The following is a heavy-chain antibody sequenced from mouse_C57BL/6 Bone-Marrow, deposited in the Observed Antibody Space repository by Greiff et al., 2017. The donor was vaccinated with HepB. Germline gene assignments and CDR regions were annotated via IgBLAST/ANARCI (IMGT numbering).Heavy chain of an antibody. J-gene: IGHJ4*01. D-gene: IGHD1-1*01. Sequence: QVQLQQPGAELVKPGASVKLSCKASGYTFTSYWMQWVKQRPGQGLEWIGEIDPSDSYTNYNQKFKGKATLTVDTSSSTAYMQRSSLTSEDSAVYYCAIDYYGSCYAMDDWGQGTSVTVSS. V-gene: IGHV1-50*01. CDR1: GYTFTSYW. CDR2: IDPSDSYT. CDR3: AIDYYGSCYAMDD.